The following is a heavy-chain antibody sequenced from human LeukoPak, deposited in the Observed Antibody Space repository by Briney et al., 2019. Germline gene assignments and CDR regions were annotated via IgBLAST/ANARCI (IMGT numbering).Heavy chain of an antibody. V-gene: IGHV4-4*07. D-gene: IGHD6-19*01. CDR1: GGSITNYY. CDR3: ARVSPIRVAGNSYYYAMDV. Sequence: SETLSLTCTVSGGSITNYYWTWIRQPAGKGLEWIGRIYSSGTTTYNPSIRSRVDMSVDTSKNQFSLKLRSVTAADTALYYCARVSPIRVAGNSYYYAMDVWGQGTTVIVSS. J-gene: IGHJ6*02. CDR2: IYSSGTT.